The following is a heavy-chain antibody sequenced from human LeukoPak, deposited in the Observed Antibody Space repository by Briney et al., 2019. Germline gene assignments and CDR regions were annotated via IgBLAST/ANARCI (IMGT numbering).Heavy chain of an antibody. J-gene: IGHJ4*02. V-gene: IGHV3-23*01. CDR1: GFTFSSYA. CDR2: ISGSYGST. Sequence: PGGSLRLSCAASGFTFSSYAMSWVRQAPGQGLKWVSTISGSYGSTYYADSVKGRFTISRDSSKNTLYLQMDSLRSEDTAVYYCAEGPMTTVTTGNFDYWGQGTLVTVSS. D-gene: IGHD4-17*01. CDR3: AEGPMTTVTTGNFDY.